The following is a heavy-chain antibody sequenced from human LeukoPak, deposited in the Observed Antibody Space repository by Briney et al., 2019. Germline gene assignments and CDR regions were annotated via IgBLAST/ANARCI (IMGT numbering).Heavy chain of an antibody. Sequence: QTGGSLRLSCAASGFTFSSYAMHWVRQAPGKGLEWVAVISYDGSNKYYADSVKGRFTISRDNSKNTLYLQMNSLRAEDTAVYYCARDSYYDSSGSLYYLDYWGQGTLVTVSS. J-gene: IGHJ4*02. CDR1: GFTFSSYA. CDR3: ARDSYYDSSGSLYYLDY. CDR2: ISYDGSNK. V-gene: IGHV3-30-3*01. D-gene: IGHD3-22*01.